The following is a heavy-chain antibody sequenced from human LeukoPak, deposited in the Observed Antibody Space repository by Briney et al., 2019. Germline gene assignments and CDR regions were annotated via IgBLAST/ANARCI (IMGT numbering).Heavy chain of an antibody. CDR3: ARARIVVVIKHDAFDI. CDR2: FYHGGST. Sequence: SETLSLTCTVSGYSISTGYYWDWIRPPPGKGLEWIGTFYHGGSTYYNPSLKSRVTISVDTSKNQFSLNLTSVTAADTAVYYCARARIVVVIKHDAFDIWGQGTMVTVSS. V-gene: IGHV4-38-2*02. J-gene: IGHJ3*02. D-gene: IGHD3-22*01. CDR1: GYSISTGYY.